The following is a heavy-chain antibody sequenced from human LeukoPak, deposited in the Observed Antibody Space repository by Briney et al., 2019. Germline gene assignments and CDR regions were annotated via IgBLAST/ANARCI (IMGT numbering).Heavy chain of an antibody. CDR1: GFTFSSYS. Sequence: AGGSLRLSCAASGFTFSSYSMNWVRQAPGKGLEWASSISSSSSYIYYADSVKGRFTISRDNAKNSLYLQMNSLRAEDTAVYYCAELGITMIGGVWGKGTTVTISS. CDR2: ISSSSSYI. V-gene: IGHV3-21*01. J-gene: IGHJ6*04. CDR3: AELGITMIGGV. D-gene: IGHD3-10*02.